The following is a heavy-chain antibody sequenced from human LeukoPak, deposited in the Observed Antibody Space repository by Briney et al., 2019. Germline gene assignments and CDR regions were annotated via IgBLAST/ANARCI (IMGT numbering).Heavy chain of an antibody. J-gene: IGHJ4*02. V-gene: IGHV4-34*01. CDR1: GGSFSGYY. CDR2: INHSGST. D-gene: IGHD2-21*01. Sequence: SETLSLTCAVYGGSFSGYYWSWIRQPPGKGLEWIGEINHSGSTNYNPSLKSRVTISVDTSKNQFSLKLSSVTAADTAVYYCARAVWRVDFDYWGQGTLVTVSS. CDR3: ARAVWRVDFDY.